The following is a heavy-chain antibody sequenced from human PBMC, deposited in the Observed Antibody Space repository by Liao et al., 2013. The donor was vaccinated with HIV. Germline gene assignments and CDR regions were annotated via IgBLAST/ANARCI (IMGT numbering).Heavy chain of an antibody. J-gene: IGHJ4*02. CDR2: INTRGSS. D-gene: IGHD1-26*01. V-gene: IGHV4-61*02. Sequence: QVQLQESGPGLVKSSQTLSLTCTVSGASISSGSYYWSWIRQPAGKGLEWIGRINTRGSSNYNPSLKSRVTILVDTSKNQFSLRLSSVTATDTAVYYCARGGSYYVGYYFDYWGQGTLVTVSS. CDR1: GASISSGSYY. CDR3: ARGGSYYVGYYFDY.